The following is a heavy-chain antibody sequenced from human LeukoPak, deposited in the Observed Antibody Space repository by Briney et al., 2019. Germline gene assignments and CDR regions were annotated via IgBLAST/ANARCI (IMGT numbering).Heavy chain of an antibody. D-gene: IGHD6-13*01. CDR1: GFTFSSYW. V-gene: IGHV3-74*01. CDR2: INSDGSST. J-gene: IGHJ6*03. CDR3: AREGGYSSSWYSIYYYYYMDV. Sequence: GGSLRLSCAASGFTFSSYWMHWVRQAPGKGLVWVSRINSDGSSTSYADSVKGRFTISRDNAKNTLYLQMNSLRAEDTAVCYCAREGGYSSSWYSIYYYYYMDVWGKGTTVTVSS.